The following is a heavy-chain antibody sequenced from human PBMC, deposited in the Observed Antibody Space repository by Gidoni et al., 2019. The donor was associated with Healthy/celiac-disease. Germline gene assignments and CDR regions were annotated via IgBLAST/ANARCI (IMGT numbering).Heavy chain of an antibody. CDR1: GYTLTELS. CDR2: FDPEDGEK. J-gene: IGHJ4*02. V-gene: IGHV1-24*01. CDR3: ANGPLVVAAS. Sequence: QVQLVQSGAEVKKPGASVKVSCKCTGYTLTELSMHWVRQAPGKGLEWMGGFDPEDGEKIYAKKFKGRVTMTEDTSTDTAYMELSSLRSEDTAVYYCANGPLVVAASWGQGTLVTVSS. D-gene: IGHD2-15*01.